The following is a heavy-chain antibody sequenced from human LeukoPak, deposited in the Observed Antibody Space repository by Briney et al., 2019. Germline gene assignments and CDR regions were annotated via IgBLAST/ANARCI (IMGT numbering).Heavy chain of an antibody. CDR2: ITLSGDNT. CDR3: ARGDYGSGTMFY. Sequence: GGSLRLSCAASGFTFSSYTMSWVRQAPGKGLEWVSTITLSGDNTYYAGSVKGRFTISRDNSDNTLSLQMNSLRAEDTALYYCARGDYGSGTMFYWGQGTLVTVSS. J-gene: IGHJ4*02. V-gene: IGHV3-23*01. D-gene: IGHD3-10*01. CDR1: GFTFSSYT.